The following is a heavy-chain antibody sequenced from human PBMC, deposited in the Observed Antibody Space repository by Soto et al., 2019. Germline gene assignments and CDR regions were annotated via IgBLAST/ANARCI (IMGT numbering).Heavy chain of an antibody. CDR2: ISGYNGDI. CDR3: ARGSQFDN. Sequence: QVQLVQSGAEVKKTGASVKVSCKASGYTFTSYGLSWVRQAPGQGLEWMGWISGYNGDINYAPKLQGRVTITRDTSTSTAYMELRSLRSDDTAVYYCARGSQFDNWGQGTLITVSS. CDR1: GYTFTSYG. J-gene: IGHJ4*02. V-gene: IGHV1-18*01.